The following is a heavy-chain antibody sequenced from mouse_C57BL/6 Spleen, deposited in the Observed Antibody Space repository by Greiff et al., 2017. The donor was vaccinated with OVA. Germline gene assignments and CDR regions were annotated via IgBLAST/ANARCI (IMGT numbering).Heavy chain of an antibody. CDR1: GYTFTDYY. J-gene: IGHJ1*03. Sequence: VQLQQSGPELVKPGASVKISCKASGYTFTDYYMHWVKQSHGKSLEWIGDINPNNGGTSYNQKFKGKATLTVDKSSSTAYMELRSLTSEDSAVYYCARPFTTVVADWYFDVWGTGTTVTVSS. CDR3: ARPFTTVVADWYFDV. D-gene: IGHD1-1*01. V-gene: IGHV1-26*01. CDR2: INPNNGGT.